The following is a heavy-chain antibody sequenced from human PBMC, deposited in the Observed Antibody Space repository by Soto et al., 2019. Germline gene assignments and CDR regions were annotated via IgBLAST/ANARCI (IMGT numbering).Heavy chain of an antibody. CDR2: IIPIFGTA. CDR3: AGVGGTIFGVVYNWFDP. CDR1: GGTFSSYA. Sequence: QVQLVQSGAEVKKPGSSVKVSCKASGGTFSSYAISWVRQAPGQGLEWMGGIIPIFGTANYAQKFQGRVTITADESTSTAYMELSSLRSEDTAVYYCAGVGGTIFGVVYNWFDPWGQGTLVTVSS. J-gene: IGHJ5*02. V-gene: IGHV1-69*01. D-gene: IGHD3-3*01.